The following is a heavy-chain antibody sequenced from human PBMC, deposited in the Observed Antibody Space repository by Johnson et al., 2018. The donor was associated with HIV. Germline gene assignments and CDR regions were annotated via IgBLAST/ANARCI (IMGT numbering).Heavy chain of an antibody. CDR3: AREYDAFDI. CDR2: IDWNGGSS. CDR1: GFTFDDYG. V-gene: IGHV3-20*04. Sequence: VQLVESGGGLVQPGGSLRLSCAASGFTFDDYGMTWVRQAPGKGLEWVSGIDWNGGSSGYAAFVKGRFSISRDNAKNSLYLQMNSLRAEDTAVYYCAREYDAFDIWGQGTMVTVSS. J-gene: IGHJ3*02.